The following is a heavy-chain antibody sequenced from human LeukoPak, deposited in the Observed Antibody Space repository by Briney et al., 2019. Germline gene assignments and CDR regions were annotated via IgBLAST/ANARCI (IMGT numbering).Heavy chain of an antibody. V-gene: IGHV4-59*01. D-gene: IGHD5-24*01. CDR2: IYYSGST. Sequence: PSETLSLTCTVSGGSISSYYWSWIRQPPGKGLEWIGYIYYSGSTNYNPSLKSRVTISVDTSKNQFSLKLSSVTAADTAVHNCGRDGYNSGILTVFAYWGQGTLVTVSS. CDR3: GRDGYNSGILTVFAY. CDR1: GGSISSYY. J-gene: IGHJ4*02.